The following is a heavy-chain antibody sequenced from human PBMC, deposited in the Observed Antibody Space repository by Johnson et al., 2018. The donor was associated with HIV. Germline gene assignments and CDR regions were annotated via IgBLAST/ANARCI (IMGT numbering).Heavy chain of an antibody. V-gene: IGHV3-15*01. D-gene: IGHD3-10*01. J-gene: IGHJ3*02. CDR1: GFTFSSAW. CDR3: TTDWEYYYGAGKLDAFDM. CDR2: IKPKTDGGTI. Sequence: VQLVASGGGLVKPGGSLRLSCVASGFTFSSAWMGWVRQAPGKGLEWVGRIKPKTDGGTIDYNAPVKGRFSISRDDSKNTLYLQMNSLKTEDTAVYYCTTDWEYYYGAGKLDAFDMWGQGTMVTVSS.